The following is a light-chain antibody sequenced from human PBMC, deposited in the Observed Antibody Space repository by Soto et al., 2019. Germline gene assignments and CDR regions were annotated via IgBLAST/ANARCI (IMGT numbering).Light chain of an antibody. J-gene: IGKJ1*01. Sequence: EVVVTQSPGTLSLSPGERVTLSCRASQSVASSYLAWYQQKPGRAPRLLFYSASSRATGIPDRFSGSGSGTDFTLTISRLEPEDFAVYYCHHFGSLPETFGQGTKVDSK. V-gene: IGKV3-20*01. CDR1: QSVASSY. CDR2: SAS. CDR3: HHFGSLPET.